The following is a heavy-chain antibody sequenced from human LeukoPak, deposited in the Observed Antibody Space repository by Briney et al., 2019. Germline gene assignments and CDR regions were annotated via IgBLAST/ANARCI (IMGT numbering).Heavy chain of an antibody. CDR2: INPNSGGT. J-gene: IGHJ3*02. CDR3: VRGPNHLGAFDI. V-gene: IGHV1-2*06. CDR1: GYTFTGYY. Sequence: ASVKVSCKASGYTFTGYYMHWVRQAPGQGLEWMGRINPNSGGTNYAQKFQGRVTMTRDTSISTAYMELSRLRSDDTAVYYCVRGPNHLGAFDIWGQGTMVTVSS. D-gene: IGHD1-14*01.